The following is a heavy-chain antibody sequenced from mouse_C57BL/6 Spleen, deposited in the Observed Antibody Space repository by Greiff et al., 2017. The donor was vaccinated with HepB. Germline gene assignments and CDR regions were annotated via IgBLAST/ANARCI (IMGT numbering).Heavy chain of an antibody. CDR1: GYTFTSYW. V-gene: IGHV1-55*01. CDR3: ATRCRSYGAMDY. J-gene: IGHJ4*01. D-gene: IGHD1-1*01. CDR2: IYPGSGST. Sequence: LVESGAELVKPGASVKMSCKASGYTFTSYWITWVKQRHGQGLEWTGDIYPGSGSTNYNEKFKSKATLTVDTYSSTAYLPLSSLTSEDSAVDYCATRCRSYGAMDYLCQGTSVTVAS.